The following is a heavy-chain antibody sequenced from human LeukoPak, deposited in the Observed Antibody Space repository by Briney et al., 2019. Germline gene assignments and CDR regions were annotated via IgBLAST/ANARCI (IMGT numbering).Heavy chain of an antibody. Sequence: GGSLRLSCAASGFTFSRYWMSWVRQAPGKGLEWVANIKQDGSEIYYVDSVEGRFTIFRDNAKRTLYLQLNSLRAEDTALYYCTRDYDSSGYSVRFEYWGQGTLVTVSS. CDR3: TRDYDSSGYSVRFEY. D-gene: IGHD3-22*01. CDR2: IKQDGSEI. J-gene: IGHJ4*02. V-gene: IGHV3-7*01. CDR1: GFTFSRYW.